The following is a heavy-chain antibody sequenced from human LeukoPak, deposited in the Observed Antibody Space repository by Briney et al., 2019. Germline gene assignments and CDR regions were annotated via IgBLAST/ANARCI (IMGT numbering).Heavy chain of an antibody. Sequence: PGGSLRLSCAASGFTFSSYWMHWVRQAPGKGLVWVSRINTDGSSTSYADSVKGRFTISRDNAKNTLYLQMNSLRAEDTAVYYCARKDLYYYYMDVWGKGTTVTVSS. CDR3: ARKDLYYYYMDV. CDR2: INTDGSST. V-gene: IGHV3-74*01. CDR1: GFTFSSYW. J-gene: IGHJ6*03.